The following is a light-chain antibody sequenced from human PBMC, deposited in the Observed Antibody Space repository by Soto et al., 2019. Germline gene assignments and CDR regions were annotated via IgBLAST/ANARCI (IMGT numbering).Light chain of an antibody. CDR3: QQYGGSVT. V-gene: IGKV3-20*01. CDR2: STS. CDR1: QSVNKNY. J-gene: IGKJ4*01. Sequence: EIVLTQSPGTLSLFPGERATLSCRASQSVNKNYLGWYQQKPGQAPRLLIYSTSRRSRGIPDRFSGSGSGTDFTLTISRLEPEDFAVYYCQQYGGSVTFGGGTKVEIK.